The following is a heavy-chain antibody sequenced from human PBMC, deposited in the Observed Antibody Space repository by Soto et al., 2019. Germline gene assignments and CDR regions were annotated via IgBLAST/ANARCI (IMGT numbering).Heavy chain of an antibody. J-gene: IGHJ4*02. Sequence: PSETLSLTCSVSGGSISTNYWSWIRQPPGKGLEWIGYIYYSGGTNYNPSLRSRVTLSVDTSKDQFSLNLRSVTAADTAMYYCARHWSGGSRPSDFWGQGTLVTVSS. CDR1: GGSISTNY. CDR2: IYYSGGT. CDR3: ARHWSGGSRPSDF. V-gene: IGHV4-59*08. D-gene: IGHD2-15*01.